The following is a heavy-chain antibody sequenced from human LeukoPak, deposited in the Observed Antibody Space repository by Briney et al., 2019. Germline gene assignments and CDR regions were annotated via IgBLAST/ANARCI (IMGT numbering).Heavy chain of an antibody. CDR1: GFTFSSYS. V-gene: IGHV3-48*04. CDR2: ISSSSSTI. D-gene: IGHD6-13*01. Sequence: PGGSLRLSCAASGFTFSSYSMNWVRQAPGKGLEWVSYISSSSSTIYYADSVKGRFTISRDNAKNSLYLQMNSLRAEDTAVYYCARERGYSSSWSNWFDPWGQGTLVTVSS. J-gene: IGHJ5*02. CDR3: ARERGYSSSWSNWFDP.